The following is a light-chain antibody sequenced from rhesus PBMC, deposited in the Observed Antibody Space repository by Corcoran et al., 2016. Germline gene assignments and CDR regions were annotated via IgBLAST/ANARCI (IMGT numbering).Light chain of an antibody. CDR1: QGINNY. Sequence: DIQMTQSPSSLSASVGDRVCITCRASQGINNYLSWYQQKPGKAPKPLIYNASSLETGVPSRFSGSRFGTAYTLTISSMQPEDIATYYCQQYNNSPYSVGQGTKVEIK. V-gene: IGKV1-66*01. CDR2: NAS. J-gene: IGKJ2*01. CDR3: QQYNNSPYS.